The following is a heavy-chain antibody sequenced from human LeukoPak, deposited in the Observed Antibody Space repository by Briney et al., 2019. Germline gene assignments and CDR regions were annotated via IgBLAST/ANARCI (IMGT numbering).Heavy chain of an antibody. CDR2: ISGSGGST. J-gene: IGHJ4*02. CDR1: GFTFWNYA. V-gene: IGHV3-23*01. D-gene: IGHD3-22*01. Sequence: GGSLRLSCAASGFTFWNYAMSWVRQAPGKGLEWVSTISGSGGSTYYADSAKGRFTISRDNSKNTLYLQMNSLRAEDTAVYYCAAPKIENYYDSSGYYFSFGYYFDYWGQGTLVTVSS. CDR3: AAPKIENYYDSSGYYFSFGYYFDY.